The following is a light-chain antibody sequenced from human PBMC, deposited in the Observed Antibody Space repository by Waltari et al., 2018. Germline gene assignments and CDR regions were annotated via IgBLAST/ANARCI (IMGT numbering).Light chain of an antibody. CDR2: WAS. J-gene: IGKJ2*01. Sequence: DIVLTQSPYSLSVSLGDRAPIKCGSSQSVLSSSNNRNYLGWYQQKPGQPPKLLISWASTRDFGLPSRCSGSGSGTDFTLTISSLQAEFVALYCCQQCYTFPYTFGQGTKLELK. CDR1: QSVLSSSNNRNY. CDR3: QQCYTFPYT. V-gene: IGKV4-1*01.